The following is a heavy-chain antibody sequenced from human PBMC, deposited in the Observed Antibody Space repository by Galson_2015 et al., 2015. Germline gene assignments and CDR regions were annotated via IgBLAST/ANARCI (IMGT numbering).Heavy chain of an antibody. J-gene: IGHJ4*02. Sequence: SLRLSCAASGFTFSSYAMSWVRQAPGKGLEWVSAISGSGGSTYYADSVKGRFTISRDNSKNTLYLQMNSLRAEDTAVYYCAKGDYYYGSGSYFNSLGFDYWGQGTLVTVSS. CDR1: GFTFSSYA. CDR3: AKGDYYYGSGSYFNSLGFDY. CDR2: ISGSGGST. D-gene: IGHD3-10*01. V-gene: IGHV3-23*01.